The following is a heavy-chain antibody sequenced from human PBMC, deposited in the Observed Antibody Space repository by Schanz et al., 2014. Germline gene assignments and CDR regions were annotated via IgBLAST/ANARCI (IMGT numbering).Heavy chain of an antibody. D-gene: IGHD1-26*01. CDR2: INTGSNYI. J-gene: IGHJ2*01. Sequence: VELVESGGGLVQPGGSLRLSCAASGFSFSDYYMSWIRQAPGKGLEWISFINTGSNYINYADSVKGRFTISRDNTKNSLFLQLNSLRADDAAVYDCARNRGSGGQNWYFDLWGRGTLVTVSS. CDR3: ARNRGSGGQNWYFDL. V-gene: IGHV3-11*05. CDR1: GFSFSDYY.